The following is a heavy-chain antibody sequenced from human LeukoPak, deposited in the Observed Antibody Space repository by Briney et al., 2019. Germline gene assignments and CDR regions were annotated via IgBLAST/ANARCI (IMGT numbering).Heavy chain of an antibody. Sequence: GGSLSLSCAASGFTVSSNFISWVRQAPGKGLEWVSVIYSGGTTYYADSVKGRFTISRDNSKNTLSLQMNSLRAEDTAVYFCARDGYGNNYMDVWGKGTTVTVSS. CDR1: GFTVSSNF. V-gene: IGHV3-53*01. CDR3: ARDGYGNNYMDV. D-gene: IGHD1/OR15-1a*01. CDR2: IYSGGTT. J-gene: IGHJ6*03.